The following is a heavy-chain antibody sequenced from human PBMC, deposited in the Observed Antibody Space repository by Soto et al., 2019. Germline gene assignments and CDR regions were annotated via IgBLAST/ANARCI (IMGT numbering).Heavy chain of an antibody. CDR1: GFTFSGYA. Sequence: PGGSLRLSCAASGFTFSGYAMSWVRQSPGKGLEWVSAISGSGGSTYYADSVKGRFTISRDNSKNTLYLQMNSLRAEDTAVYYCAKDYAPYYYDSSGYYGASFDYWGQGTLVTVSS. CDR3: AKDYAPYYYDSSGYYGASFDY. J-gene: IGHJ4*02. CDR2: ISGSGGST. V-gene: IGHV3-23*01. D-gene: IGHD3-22*01.